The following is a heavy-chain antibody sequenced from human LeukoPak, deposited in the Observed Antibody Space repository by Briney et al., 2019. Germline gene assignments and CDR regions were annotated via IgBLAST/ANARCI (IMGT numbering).Heavy chain of an antibody. J-gene: IGHJ4*02. CDR1: GFTFSSYV. CDR3: AKGGRTSCYGDFDY. V-gene: IGHV3-23*01. CDR2: ITDSGGST. Sequence: GGSLRLSCAASGFTFSSYVMSWVRQAPGKGLEWVSTITDSGGSTYYADSVKGRFTISRDNSKNSLYLQMDSLRAEDTAVYYCAKGGRTSCYGDFDYWGQGTLVTVSS. D-gene: IGHD2-2*01.